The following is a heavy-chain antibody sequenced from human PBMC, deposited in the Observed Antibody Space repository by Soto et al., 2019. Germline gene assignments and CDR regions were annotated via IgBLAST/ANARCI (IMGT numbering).Heavy chain of an antibody. CDR2: ISYDGNDE. CDR3: ARDQAEMATVSLGY. J-gene: IGHJ4*02. V-gene: IGHV3-30*03. CDR1: GFIFTSYG. D-gene: IGHD3-10*01. Sequence: SLRLSCAASGFIFTSYGIHWVRQAPGMGLEWVAVISYDGNDENYADSVKGRFTISRDKSKNTVYLHMNSLRAEDTAVYYCARDQAEMATVSLGYWGQGTHVTVSS.